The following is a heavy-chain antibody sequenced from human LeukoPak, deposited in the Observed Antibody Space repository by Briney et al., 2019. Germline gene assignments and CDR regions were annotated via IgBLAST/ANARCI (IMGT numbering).Heavy chain of an antibody. CDR1: GGSISSSSYF. CDR2: IYYSGST. V-gene: IGHV4-39*01. J-gene: IGHJ4*02. Sequence: PSETLSLTCTVSGGSISSSSYFWGWIRQPPGKGLEWIGSIYYSGSTYYNPSLKSRVTISVDTSKNQFSLKLSSVTAADTAVYYCARHLRSGWYDYWGQGTLVTVSS. CDR3: ARHLRSGWYDY. D-gene: IGHD6-19*01.